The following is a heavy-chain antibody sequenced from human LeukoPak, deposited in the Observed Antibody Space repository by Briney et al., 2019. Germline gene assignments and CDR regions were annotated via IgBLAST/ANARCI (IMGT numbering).Heavy chain of an antibody. V-gene: IGHV3-48*03. Sequence: GGSLRLSCAASGFTFSSYAMNWVRQAPGKGLEWVSYISCSGSTIYYADSVKGRFTISRDNAKNSLYLQMNSLRAEDTAIYYCARENGGYCSSTSCPGGDAFDIWGQGTMVTVSS. J-gene: IGHJ3*02. CDR2: ISCSGSTI. CDR1: GFTFSSYA. D-gene: IGHD2-2*03. CDR3: ARENGGYCSSTSCPGGDAFDI.